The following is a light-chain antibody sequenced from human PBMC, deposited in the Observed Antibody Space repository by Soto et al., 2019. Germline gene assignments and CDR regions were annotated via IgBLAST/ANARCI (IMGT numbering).Light chain of an antibody. CDR2: AAS. V-gene: IGKV1-39*01. Sequence: DIQMTQSPSSLSAPVGDRVTITCRASQSISSYLNWYQQKPGKAPKVLIYAASSLQSGVPSRFSGSGSGTDFTLTISSLQPEDFATYYCQQSYSTPRTFGQGTKVDIK. CDR1: QSISSY. J-gene: IGKJ1*01. CDR3: QQSYSTPRT.